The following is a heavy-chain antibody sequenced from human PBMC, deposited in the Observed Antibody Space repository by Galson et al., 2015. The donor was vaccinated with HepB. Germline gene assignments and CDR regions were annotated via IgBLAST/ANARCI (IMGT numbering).Heavy chain of an antibody. J-gene: IGHJ4*02. CDR3: AKDGIMVANNPYHFHY. Sequence: SLRLSCAASGFSFTRYAMTWVRQAPGKGLAWVSSITSSGGNSSYTASVKGRFTVSRDNSKNTLLLQLNSLRAEDTATYFCAKDGIMVANNPYHFHYWGQGTRVTVSS. V-gene: IGHV3-23*01. CDR2: ITSSGGNS. CDR1: GFSFTRYA. D-gene: IGHD2-15*01.